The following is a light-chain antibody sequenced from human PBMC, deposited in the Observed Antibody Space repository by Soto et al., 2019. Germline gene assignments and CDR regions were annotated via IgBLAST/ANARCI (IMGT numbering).Light chain of an antibody. CDR1: QSISSY. V-gene: IGKV1-39*01. Sequence: DIQMTQSPSSLSASVGDRVTITCRASQSISSYLNWYQQKPGKAPKLLIYAASSLQSGVPSRFSGSVSGTDFTLTISSLQPEDFATYYCQQSYSTPPTFGGGTKVDNK. CDR2: AAS. J-gene: IGKJ4*02. CDR3: QQSYSTPPT.